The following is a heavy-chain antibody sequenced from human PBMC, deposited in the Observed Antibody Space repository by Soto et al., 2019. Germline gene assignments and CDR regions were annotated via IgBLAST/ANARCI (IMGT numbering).Heavy chain of an antibody. J-gene: IGHJ3*02. Sequence: GSLRLSCAASGFTFSSYSMNWVRQAPGKGLEWVSSISSSSSYIYYADSVKGRFTISRDNAKNSLYLQMNSLRAEDTAVYYCARAQNFPTAFDIWGQGTMVTVSS. CDR2: ISSSSSYI. CDR1: GFTFSSYS. V-gene: IGHV3-21*01. CDR3: ARAQNFPTAFDI.